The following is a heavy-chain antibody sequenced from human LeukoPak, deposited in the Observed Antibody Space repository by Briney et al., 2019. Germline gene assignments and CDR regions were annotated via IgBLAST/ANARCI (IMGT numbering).Heavy chain of an antibody. CDR3: ARVKGYYYYDSSGTFDY. CDR2: IYTSGST. Sequence: PSETLSLTCTVSGGSISSYYWSWIRQPAGKGLEWIGRIYTSGSTNYNPSLKSRVTMSANTSKNQFSLKLSSVTAADTAVYYCARVKGYYYYDSSGTFDYWGQGTLVTVSS. V-gene: IGHV4-4*07. J-gene: IGHJ4*02. D-gene: IGHD3-22*01. CDR1: GGSISSYY.